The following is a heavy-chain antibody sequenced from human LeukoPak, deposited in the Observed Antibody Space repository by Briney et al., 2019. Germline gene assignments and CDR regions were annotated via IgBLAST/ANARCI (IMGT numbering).Heavy chain of an antibody. CDR2: IYSGGST. CDR3: ARELSSNGSGYYFDY. V-gene: IGHV3-66*01. D-gene: IGHD3-22*01. Sequence: GGSLRLSCAASGFTVSSNYMSWVRQAPGKGLEWVSVIYSGGSTYYADSVKGRFTISRDNSENTLYLQMNSLRAEDTAVYYCARELSSNGSGYYFDYWGQGTLVTVSS. J-gene: IGHJ4*02. CDR1: GFTVSSNY.